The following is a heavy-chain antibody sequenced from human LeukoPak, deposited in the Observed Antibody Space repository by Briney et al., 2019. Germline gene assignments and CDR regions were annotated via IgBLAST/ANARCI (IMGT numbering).Heavy chain of an antibody. Sequence: PGGSLRLSCAASGFTFSSYGMSWVRQAPGKGLEWVSAISGSGGSTYYADSVKGRFTISRDNSKNTLYLQMNSLRAEDTAVYYCAKDRGGFPYSYGNDYWGQGTLVTVSS. CDR3: AKDRGGFPYSYGNDY. J-gene: IGHJ4*02. CDR1: GFTFSSYG. D-gene: IGHD5-18*01. CDR2: ISGSGGST. V-gene: IGHV3-23*01.